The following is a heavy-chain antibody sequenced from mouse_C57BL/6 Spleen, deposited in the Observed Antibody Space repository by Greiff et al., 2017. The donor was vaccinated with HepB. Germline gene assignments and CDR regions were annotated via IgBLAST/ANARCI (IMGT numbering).Heavy chain of an antibody. J-gene: IGHJ1*03. CDR2: IDPEDGDT. CDR3: TTIYYLGRADWYFDV. Sequence: EVQLQQSGAELVRPGASVKLSCTASGFNIKDYYMHWVKQRPEQGLEWIGRIDPEDGDTEYAPKFQGKATMTADTSSNTAYLQLSSLTSEDTAVYYCTTIYYLGRADWYFDVWGTGTTVTVSS. CDR1: GFNIKDYY. D-gene: IGHD1-1*01. V-gene: IGHV14-1*01.